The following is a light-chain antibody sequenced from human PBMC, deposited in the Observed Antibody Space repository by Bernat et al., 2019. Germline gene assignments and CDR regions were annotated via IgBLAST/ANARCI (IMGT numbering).Light chain of an antibody. V-gene: IGKV3-11*01. CDR2: DAS. CDR1: QSVSSY. J-gene: IGKJ4*01. CDR3: QQRTDWPPLT. Sequence: EIVLTQSPATLSLSPGERATLSCRASQSVSSYLAWYQQKPGQAPRLLIYDASNRAIGIPARFSGSGSGTDFTLTISSLEPEDFAVYYCQQRTDWPPLTFGGGTKVEIK.